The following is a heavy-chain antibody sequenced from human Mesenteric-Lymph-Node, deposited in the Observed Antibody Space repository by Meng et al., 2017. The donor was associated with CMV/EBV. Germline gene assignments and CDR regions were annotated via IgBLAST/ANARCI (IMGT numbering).Heavy chain of an antibody. CDR1: GFTFGDYA. V-gene: IGHV3-49*04. J-gene: IGHJ1*01. CDR2: IRSNAFGATT. CDR3: TRSYDSPGYYPGYFHH. Sequence: GESLKISCTTSGFTFGDYALTWVRQAPGKGLEWLGFIRSNAFGATTVYAASVKGRFTISRDDSKSTAYLQMNSLKTEDTAFYYCTRSYDSPGYYPGYFHHWGQGTLVTVSS. D-gene: IGHD3-22*01.